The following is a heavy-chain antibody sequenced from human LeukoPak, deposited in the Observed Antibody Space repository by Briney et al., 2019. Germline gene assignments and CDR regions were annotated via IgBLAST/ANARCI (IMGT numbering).Heavy chain of an antibody. CDR1: GFTFSTYW. J-gene: IGHJ3*02. Sequence: GGSLRLSCAASGFTFSTYWMSWVRQAPGKGLKWVANIKQDGSEKYYVDSVKGRFTISRDNAKNSLYLQMNSLRAEDTAVYYCARGGGRMAITFGGVIAPGAFDIWGQGTMVTVSS. V-gene: IGHV3-7*01. CDR2: IKQDGSEK. CDR3: ARGGGRMAITFGGVIAPGAFDI. D-gene: IGHD3-16*02.